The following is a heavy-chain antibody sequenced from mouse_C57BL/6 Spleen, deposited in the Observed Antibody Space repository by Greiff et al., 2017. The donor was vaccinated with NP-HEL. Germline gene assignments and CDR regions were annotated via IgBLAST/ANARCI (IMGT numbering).Heavy chain of an antibody. CDR3: ARGHYSSSLDY. V-gene: IGHV3-6*01. Sequence: EVHLVEPGPGLVKPSQSLSLTCSVTGYSITSGYYWNWIRQFPGNKLEWMGYISYDGSNNYNPSLKNRISITRDTSKNQFFLKLNSVTTEDTATYYCARGHYSSSLDYWGQGTTLTVSS. CDR2: ISYDGSN. CDR1: GYSITSGYY. D-gene: IGHD2-5*01. J-gene: IGHJ2*01.